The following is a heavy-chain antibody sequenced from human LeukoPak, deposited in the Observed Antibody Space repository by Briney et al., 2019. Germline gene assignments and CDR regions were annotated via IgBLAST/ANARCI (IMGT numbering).Heavy chain of an antibody. J-gene: IGHJ4*02. CDR1: GFTFSTYA. D-gene: IGHD1-26*01. CDR2: ISYDGRGK. V-gene: IGHV3-30*04. CDR3: AKDSGNYAKYYFDY. Sequence: GGSLRLSCAASGFTFSTYAMHWVRQAPGKGLEWVAVISYDGRGKKYADSVKGRFTISRDNSKNTLYLQMNSLRVEDTAVYYCAKDSGNYAKYYFDYWGQGILVTVS.